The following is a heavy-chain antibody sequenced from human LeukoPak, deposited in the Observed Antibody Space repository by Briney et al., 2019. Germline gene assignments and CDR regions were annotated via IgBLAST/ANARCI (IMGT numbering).Heavy chain of an antibody. CDR1: GFTFSSYW. V-gene: IGHV3-7*04. CDR2: IKQDGSEK. J-gene: IGHJ4*02. D-gene: IGHD1-26*01. Sequence: GGSLRLSCAASGFTFSSYWMSWVRQAPGKGLEWVANIKQDGSEKYYVDSVKGRFTISRDNAKNSLYLQMNSLRAEDTAVYYCARGGRVGAIVVNGVKYWGQGTLVTVSS. CDR3: ARGGRVGAIVVNGVKY.